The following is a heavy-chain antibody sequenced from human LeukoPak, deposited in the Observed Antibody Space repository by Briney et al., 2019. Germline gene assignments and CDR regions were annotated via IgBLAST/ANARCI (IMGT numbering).Heavy chain of an antibody. Sequence: GGSLRLSCAASGFTVSSNYMSWVRQAPGKGLEWVSGISWNSGSIGYADSVKGRFTISRDNAKNSLYLQMNSLRAEDMALYYCAKGHSSSWYGYYFDYWGQGTLVTVSS. CDR2: ISWNSGSI. V-gene: IGHV3-9*03. CDR3: AKGHSSSWYGYYFDY. CDR1: GFTVSSNY. D-gene: IGHD6-13*01. J-gene: IGHJ4*02.